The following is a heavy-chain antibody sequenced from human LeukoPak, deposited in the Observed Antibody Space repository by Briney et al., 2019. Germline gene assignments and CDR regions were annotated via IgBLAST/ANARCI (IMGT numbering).Heavy chain of an antibody. J-gene: IGHJ4*02. CDR1: GFTFDDYA. CDR3: ATDHYYDSSGYLDY. Sequence: GRSLRLSCAASGFTFDDYAMHWVRQAPGKGLEGVSGISWNSGSIGYADSVKGRFTISRDNAKNSLYLQMNSLRAEDTALYYCATDHYYDSSGYLDYWGQGTLVTVSS. D-gene: IGHD3-22*01. V-gene: IGHV3-9*01. CDR2: ISWNSGSI.